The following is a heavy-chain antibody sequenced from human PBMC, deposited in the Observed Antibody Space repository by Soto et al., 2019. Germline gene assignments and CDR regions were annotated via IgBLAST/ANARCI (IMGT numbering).Heavy chain of an antibody. D-gene: IGHD6-6*01. J-gene: IGHJ4*02. Sequence: GGSLRLSCAVSGFNFRDYTMHWVRQAPGKGLEWVAVVSFHGGDKNYADSIKGRYTISRDNSNNTLYLQMNSLRPEDTALYYCAREVAYTSSYFDFWGPGTVVTGSS. CDR1: GFNFRDYT. CDR3: AREVAYTSSYFDF. V-gene: IGHV3-30-3*01. CDR2: VSFHGGDK.